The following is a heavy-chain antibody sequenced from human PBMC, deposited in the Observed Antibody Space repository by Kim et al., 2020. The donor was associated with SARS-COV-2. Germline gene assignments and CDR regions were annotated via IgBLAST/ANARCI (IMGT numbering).Heavy chain of an antibody. Sequence: YNPSLKSRVTISVDTSKNQFSLKLSSVTAADTAVYYCARGGYYGSGSKNNWGQGTMVTVSS. D-gene: IGHD3-10*01. J-gene: IGHJ3*02. V-gene: IGHV4-31*02. CDR3: ARGGYYGSGSKNN.